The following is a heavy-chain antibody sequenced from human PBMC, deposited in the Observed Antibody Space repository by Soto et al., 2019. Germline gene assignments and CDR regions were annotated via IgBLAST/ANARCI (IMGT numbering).Heavy chain of an antibody. CDR3: AREVGYCSSTRCPRPWGWLDP. V-gene: IGHV1-69*13. J-gene: IGHJ5*02. Sequence: SVKVSCKASGGTFSSYAISWVRQAPGQGLEWMGGIIPIFGTANYAQKFQGRVTITADESTSTAYMELSSLRSEDTAVYYCAREVGYCSSTRCPRPWGWLDPWGQGTLVTVYS. CDR1: GGTFSSYA. D-gene: IGHD2-2*01. CDR2: IIPIFGTA.